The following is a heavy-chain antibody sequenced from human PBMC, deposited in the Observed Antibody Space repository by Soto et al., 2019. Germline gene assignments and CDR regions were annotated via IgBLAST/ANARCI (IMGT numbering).Heavy chain of an antibody. Sequence: ASVKVSCKASGYTFTSYAMHWVRQAPGQRLEWMGWINAGNGNTKYSQKFQGRVTITRDTSASTAYMELSSLRSEDTDVYYCERGVKVTNSFYYYMDVCGKGNTVTVSS. V-gene: IGHV1-3*01. CDR1: GYTFTSYA. CDR2: INAGNGNT. CDR3: ERGVKVTNSFYYYMDV. J-gene: IGHJ6*03. D-gene: IGHD4-4*01.